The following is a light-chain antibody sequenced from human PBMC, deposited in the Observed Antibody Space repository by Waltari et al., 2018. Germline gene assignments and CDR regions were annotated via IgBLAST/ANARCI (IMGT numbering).Light chain of an antibody. CDR2: WAS. V-gene: IGKV4-1*01. J-gene: IGKJ4*01. Sequence: DIVMTQSPDSLAVSLGERATINCKSSQTVLSSSNNKNYLTWYQQKPGQPPKLLVYWASTRESGVPDRFSGSGSRTDFTLTISSLQAEDVAVYFCQQYYSLPLTFGGGTKVEIK. CDR3: QQYYSLPLT. CDR1: QTVLSSSNNKNY.